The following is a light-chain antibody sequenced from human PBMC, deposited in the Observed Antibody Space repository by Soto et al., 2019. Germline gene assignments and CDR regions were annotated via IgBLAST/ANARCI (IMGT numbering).Light chain of an antibody. V-gene: IGKV1-17*01. J-gene: IGKJ1*01. CDR2: AAS. CDR1: QGIGND. Sequence: DVQMTQSPSSLSASVGDRVTTTCRASQGIGNDLGWYQQKPGEAPKRLMYAASRLQSGVPSRFSGSGFGTHFTLTISSLQPEDFATYYCLQHYNYPRAFGQGTRVEVK. CDR3: LQHYNYPRA.